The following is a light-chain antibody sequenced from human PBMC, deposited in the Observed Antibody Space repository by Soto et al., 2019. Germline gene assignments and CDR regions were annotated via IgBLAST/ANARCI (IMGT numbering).Light chain of an antibody. CDR3: QQYDDWPIT. J-gene: IGKJ5*01. V-gene: IGKV3-15*01. CDR2: GAS. CDR1: QSVSSN. Sequence: EIVVTQSPATLSVSTGERATLSCRASQSVSSNLAWYQQKPGQAPRLLIYGASTRATGIPARFSGRGSGTEFILTISSLQSEDFAVYYCQQYDDWPITFAQRTRLEI.